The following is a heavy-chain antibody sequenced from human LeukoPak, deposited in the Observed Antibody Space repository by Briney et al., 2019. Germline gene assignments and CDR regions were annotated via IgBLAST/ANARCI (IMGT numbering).Heavy chain of an antibody. V-gene: IGHV3-48*02. CDR3: ARERVTTLVLDAFDM. Sequence: GGSLRLSCAASGFTFSNYNMDWVRQAPGKGLEWVSYISSSSSAVYYADSVKGRLTISRDNGKNSLFLQMNSLRDEDTAVYYCARERVTTLVLDAFDMWGQGTMVTVSS. J-gene: IGHJ3*02. CDR2: ISSSSSAV. CDR1: GFTFSNYN. D-gene: IGHD4-11*01.